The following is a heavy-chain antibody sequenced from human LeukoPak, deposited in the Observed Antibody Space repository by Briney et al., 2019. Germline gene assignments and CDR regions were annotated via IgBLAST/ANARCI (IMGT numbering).Heavy chain of an antibody. CDR2: IKSKSDGGTP. J-gene: IGHJ3*02. CDR1: GFTFSNAW. CDR3: TTDPLVHCSSTSCYAAFDI. D-gene: IGHD2-2*01. Sequence: KPGGPLRLSCAASGFTFSNAWMRWGRQAPGKALECVGQIKSKSDGGTPDYAAPVKGIFIISRDDLKNTLYLQMNSLKTEATAVYYCTTDPLVHCSSTSCYAAFDIWGQGTMVTVSS. V-gene: IGHV3-15*01.